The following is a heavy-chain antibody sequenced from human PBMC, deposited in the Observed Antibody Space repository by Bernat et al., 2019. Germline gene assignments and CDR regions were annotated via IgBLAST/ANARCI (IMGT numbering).Heavy chain of an antibody. D-gene: IGHD5-18*01. CDR2: ISYDGSNK. CDR1: GFTFSSYA. V-gene: IGHV3-30-3*01. J-gene: IGHJ6*02. CDR3: ARDGIQLWSYYYYGMDV. Sequence: QVQLVESGGGVVQPGRSLRLSCAASGFTFSSYAMHWVRQAPGKGLEWVAVISYDGSNKYYADSVKGRFTISRDNSKNTLYLQMNSLRAEETAVYYCARDGIQLWSYYYYGMDVWGQGTTVTVSS.